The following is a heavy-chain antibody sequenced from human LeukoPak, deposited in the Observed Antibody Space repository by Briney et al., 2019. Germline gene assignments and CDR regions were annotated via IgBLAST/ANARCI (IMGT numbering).Heavy chain of an antibody. D-gene: IGHD6-13*01. CDR3: APVPAAAGPPSFDY. J-gene: IGHJ4*02. V-gene: IGHV4-59*01. CDR1: GGSISDYY. CDR2: IYYSGST. Sequence: SETLSLTCTVSGGSISDYYWSWIRQPPGKGLEWIGYIYYSGSTNYNPSLKSRVTISVDTSQNQFSLKLSSVTAADTAVYYCAPVPAAAGPPSFDYWGQGTLVTVSS.